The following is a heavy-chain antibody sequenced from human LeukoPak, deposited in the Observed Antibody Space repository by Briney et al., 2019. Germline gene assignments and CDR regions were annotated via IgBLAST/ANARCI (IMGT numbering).Heavy chain of an antibody. CDR1: GYSFTSYW. CDR2: IYPGDSDT. D-gene: IGHD3-16*02. V-gene: IGHV5-51*01. CDR3: ARLPMITFGGVIAYLDY. Sequence: GESLKISCKGSGYSFTSYWIGWVRQMPGKGLEWMGIIYPGDSDTRYSPSFQGQVTISADKSISTAYLQWSSLKASDTAMYYCARLPMITFGGVIAYLDYWGQGTLVTVSS. J-gene: IGHJ4*02.